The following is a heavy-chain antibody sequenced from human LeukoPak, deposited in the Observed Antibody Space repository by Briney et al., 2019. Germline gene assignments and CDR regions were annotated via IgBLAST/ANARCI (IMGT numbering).Heavy chain of an antibody. Sequence: PSETLSLTCAVYGGSFSGHYWTWIRQPPGKGLEWIGEVNHSGSTTYNPSLNNRVTISVDTSKNQFSLKLTSVTAADTAVYYCARLRYGSGSLDYWGQGTLVTVSS. V-gene: IGHV4-34*01. CDR2: VNHSGST. CDR3: ARLRYGSGSLDY. J-gene: IGHJ4*02. D-gene: IGHD3-10*01. CDR1: GGSFSGHY.